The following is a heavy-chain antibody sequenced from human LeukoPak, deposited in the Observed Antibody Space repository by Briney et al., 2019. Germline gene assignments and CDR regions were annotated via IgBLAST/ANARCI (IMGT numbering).Heavy chain of an antibody. CDR2: VRAYNGNT. CDR1: GYTFTSYG. Sequence: ASVKVSCEASGYTFTSYGICWVREAPGEGLEWVGWVRAYNGNTNYAQKLQGRVTMTKDTSTSTANMELTSLRSDDTAVNYCAKALLRYFDWLLIEEVQVDNRGQGNLVTVSS. CDR3: AKALLRYFDWLLIEEVQVDN. V-gene: IGHV1-18*04. J-gene: IGHJ4*02. D-gene: IGHD3-9*01.